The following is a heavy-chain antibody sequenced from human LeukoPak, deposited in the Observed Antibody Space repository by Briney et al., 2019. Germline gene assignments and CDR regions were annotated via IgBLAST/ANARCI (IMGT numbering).Heavy chain of an antibody. D-gene: IGHD3-3*01. J-gene: IGHJ6*03. CDR2: IYYSGST. V-gene: IGHV4-59*01. CDR1: GGSISSYY. CDR3: ARTYDFSRRYYYYMDV. Sequence: SETLSLTCTVSGGSISSYYWSWLRQPPGKGLEGIGYIYYSGSTNYHPSLKSRVTISVDTSKNQFSLKLSSVTAADTAVYYCARTYDFSRRYYYYMDVWGKGTTVTVSS.